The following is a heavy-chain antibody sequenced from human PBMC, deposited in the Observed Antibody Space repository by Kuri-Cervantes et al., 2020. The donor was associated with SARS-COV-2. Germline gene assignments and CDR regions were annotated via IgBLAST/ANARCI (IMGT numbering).Heavy chain of an antibody. CDR2: IYYSGST. V-gene: IGHV4-59*01. Sequence: SETLSLTCTVSGGSISSYYWSWIRQPPGKGLGWIGYIYYSGSTNYNPSLKSRVTISVDTSKNQFSLKLSSVTAADTAVYYCARGDCSGGSCYFDYWGQGNLVTVSS. J-gene: IGHJ4*02. CDR1: GGSISSYY. D-gene: IGHD2-15*01. CDR3: ARGDCSGGSCYFDY.